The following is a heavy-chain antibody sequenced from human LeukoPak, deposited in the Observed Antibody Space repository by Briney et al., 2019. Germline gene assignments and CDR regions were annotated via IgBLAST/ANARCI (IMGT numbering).Heavy chain of an antibody. CDR1: GNYW. J-gene: IGHJ4*02. V-gene: IGHV3-74*01. D-gene: IGHD2/OR15-2a*01. CDR2: INSDGSWT. Sequence: GGSLRLSCAASGNYWMHWVRQAPGKGLVWVSHINSDGSWTSYADSVKGRFTISKDNAKNTVYLQMNNQRAEDTAVYYCVSFYETYWGRGTLVTVSS. CDR3: VSFYETY.